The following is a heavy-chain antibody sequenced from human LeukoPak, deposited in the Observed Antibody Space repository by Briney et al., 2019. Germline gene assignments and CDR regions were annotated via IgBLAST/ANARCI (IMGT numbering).Heavy chain of an antibody. CDR2: IIPIFGTA. D-gene: IGHD4-17*01. CDR1: GGTFSSYA. CDR3: ARLRTVTSSLFFDY. V-gene: IGHV1-69*01. J-gene: IGHJ4*02. Sequence: GASVKVSCKASGGTFSSYAISWVRQAPGQGLEWMGGIIPIFGTANYAQKFQGRVTITADESTSTAYMELSSLRSEDTAVYYCARLRTVTSSLFFDYWGQGTLVTVSS.